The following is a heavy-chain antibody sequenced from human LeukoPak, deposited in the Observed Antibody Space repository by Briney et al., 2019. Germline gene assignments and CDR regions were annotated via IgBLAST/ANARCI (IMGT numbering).Heavy chain of an antibody. CDR2: IIPIFDTA. CDR3: ASLAYCSGGSCYSNFDY. CDR1: GCTFSSYA. J-gene: IGHJ4*02. V-gene: IGHV1-69*06. D-gene: IGHD2-15*01. Sequence: SVKVSCKASGCTFSSYAISWVRQAPGQGLEWMGGIIPIFDTANYAQKFQGRVTITADKSTSTAYMELSSLRSEDTAVYYCASLAYCSGGSCYSNFDYWGQGTLVTVSS.